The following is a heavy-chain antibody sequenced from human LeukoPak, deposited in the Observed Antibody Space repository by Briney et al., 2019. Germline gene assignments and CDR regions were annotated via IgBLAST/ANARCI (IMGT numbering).Heavy chain of an antibody. Sequence: GGSLRLSCAASGFAISTYAMAWVRQAPGKGLEWISSLSSGRSPSYSDSLEGRLTMSSDNARNTLYLQMDSLRGEDTAMYYCARQLGYCAAGTCYFDSWGHGTQVTVSS. J-gene: IGHJ4*01. CDR3: ARQLGYCAAGTCYFDS. D-gene: IGHD2-8*02. CDR2: LSSGRSP. CDR1: GFAISTYA. V-gene: IGHV3-21*04.